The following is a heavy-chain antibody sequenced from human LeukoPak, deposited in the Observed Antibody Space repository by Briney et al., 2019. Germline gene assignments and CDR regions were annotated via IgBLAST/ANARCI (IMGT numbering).Heavy chain of an antibody. D-gene: IGHD3-22*01. CDR2: ISGSGGST. CDR1: GFTFSSYA. J-gene: IGHJ4*02. CDR3: AKGGHSVIVVKIDY. V-gene: IGHV3-23*01. Sequence: GGSLRLSCAASGFTFSSYAMSWVRQAPGKGLEWVSAISGSGGSTYYADSVKGRFTISRDNSKNTLYLQMNSLRAEGTAVYYCAKGGHSVIVVKIDYWGQGTLVTVSS.